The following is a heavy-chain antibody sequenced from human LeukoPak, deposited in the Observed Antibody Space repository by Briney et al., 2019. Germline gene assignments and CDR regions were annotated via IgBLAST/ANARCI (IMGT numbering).Heavy chain of an antibody. V-gene: IGHV1-69*05. D-gene: IGHD3-3*01. CDR3: ARAPPLRDFWSGYYNWFDP. CDR2: IIPIFGTA. J-gene: IGHJ5*02. CDR1: GGTFSSYA. Sequence: SVKVSCKASGGTFSSYAISWVRQAPGQGLEWMGRIIPIFGTANYAQEFQGRVTITTDESTSTAYMELSSLRSEDTAVYYCARAPPLRDFWSGYYNWFDPWGQGTLVTVSS.